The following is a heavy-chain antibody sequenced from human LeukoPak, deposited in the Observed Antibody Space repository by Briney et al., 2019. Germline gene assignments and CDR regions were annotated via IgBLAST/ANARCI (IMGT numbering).Heavy chain of an antibody. Sequence: GESLKISCKGSGYSFTSYWIGWVRQMPGKGLEWMGIIYPGDSDTRYSPSFQGQVTISADKSISTAYLQWSSLKASDTAMYHCARSPAYYYDSSGYYYYWGQGTLVTVSS. V-gene: IGHV5-51*01. J-gene: IGHJ4*02. CDR2: IYPGDSDT. D-gene: IGHD3-22*01. CDR3: ARSPAYYYDSSGYYYY. CDR1: GYSFTSYW.